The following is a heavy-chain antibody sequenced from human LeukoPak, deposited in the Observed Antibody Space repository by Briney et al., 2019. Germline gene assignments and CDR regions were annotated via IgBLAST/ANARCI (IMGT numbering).Heavy chain of an antibody. J-gene: IGHJ4*02. D-gene: IGHD2-2*01. CDR2: IRYDGSNK. V-gene: IGHV3-30*02. CDR3: AKGSVVVPAASDY. CDR1: GFTFSSYG. Sequence: GGSLRLSCAASGFTFSSYGMHWVRQAPGKGLEWVAFIRYDGSNKYYADSVKGRFTISRDNSKNTLYPQMNSLRAEDTAVYYCAKGSVVVPAASDYWGQGTLVTVSS.